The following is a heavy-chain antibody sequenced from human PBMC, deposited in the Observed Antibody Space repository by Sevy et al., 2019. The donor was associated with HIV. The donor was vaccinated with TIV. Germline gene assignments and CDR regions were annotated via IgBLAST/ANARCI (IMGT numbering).Heavy chain of an antibody. D-gene: IGHD3-10*01. CDR1: GGSISSYY. Sequence: SETLSLTCTVSGGSISSYYWSWIRQPPGKGLEWIGYIYYSGSTNYNPPLKSRVTISVDTSKNQFSLKLSSVTAADTAVYYCARSRYGSGSLLAYWGQGTLVTVSS. J-gene: IGHJ4*02. V-gene: IGHV4-59*01. CDR2: IYYSGST. CDR3: ARSRYGSGSLLAY.